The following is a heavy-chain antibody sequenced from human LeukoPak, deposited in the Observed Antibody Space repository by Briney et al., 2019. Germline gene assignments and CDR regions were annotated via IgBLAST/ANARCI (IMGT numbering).Heavy chain of an antibody. Sequence: PGGSLRLSCAASGFTFSDHYMDWVRQAPGKGLEWVGRTRNKANSYTTEYAASVRGRFTISRDESKNSLYLQMNSLKTGDTAVYYCARERDRHTVTLDYWGQGTLVTVSS. D-gene: IGHD4-17*01. V-gene: IGHV3-72*01. CDR2: TRNKANSYTT. CDR3: ARERDRHTVTLDY. CDR1: GFTFSDHY. J-gene: IGHJ4*02.